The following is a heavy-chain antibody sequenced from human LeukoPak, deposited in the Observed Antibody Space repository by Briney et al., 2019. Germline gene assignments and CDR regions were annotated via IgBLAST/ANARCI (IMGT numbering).Heavy chain of an antibody. Sequence: GRSLRLSCAASGFTFSSYGMHWVRQAPGKGLEWVAVISYDGSNKYYADSVKGRFTISRDNSKNTLYLQMNSLRAEDTAVYYCAKGRPREGYYGPGAAFDIWGQGTMVTVSS. V-gene: IGHV3-30*18. J-gene: IGHJ3*02. CDR3: AKGRPREGYYGPGAAFDI. CDR1: GFTFSSYG. D-gene: IGHD3-10*01. CDR2: ISYDGSNK.